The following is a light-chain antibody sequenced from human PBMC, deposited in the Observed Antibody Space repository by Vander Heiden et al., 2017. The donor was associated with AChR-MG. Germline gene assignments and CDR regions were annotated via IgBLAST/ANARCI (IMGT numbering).Light chain of an antibody. CDR3: QQRSNWPPTT. CDR1: RSVDSY. J-gene: IGKJ5*01. CDR2: DAS. Sequence: IVLTQPPATLPLAPGESATLSCRTSRSVDSYLAWYQQKPGQAPRLLIYDASNRATGIPARFSGSGSGTDFTLTISSLEPEDFAVYYCQQRSNWPPTTFGQGTRLEIK. V-gene: IGKV3-11*01.